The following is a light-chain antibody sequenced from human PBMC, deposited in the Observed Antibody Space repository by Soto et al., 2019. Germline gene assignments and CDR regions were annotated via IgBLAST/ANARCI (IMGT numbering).Light chain of an antibody. V-gene: IGKV3-11*01. J-gene: IGKJ4*01. CDR3: QQRNNWPLLT. CDR2: DTS. CDR1: QSVRSY. Sequence: EIVLTQSPATLSLSPGGRATLSCRASQSVRSYLAWYQQKPGQAPRVLIYDTSNRATGIPARFSGSGSGTDFTLTISSLEPEDFAVYYCQQRNNWPLLTFGGGTRVEIK.